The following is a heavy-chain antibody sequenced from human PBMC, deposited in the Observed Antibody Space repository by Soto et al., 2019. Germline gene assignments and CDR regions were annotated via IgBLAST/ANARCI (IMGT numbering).Heavy chain of an antibody. CDR2: ISAYNGNT. CDR1: GYTFTSYG. CDR3: SRVIQGYYGSGSNYGMDV. D-gene: IGHD3-10*01. J-gene: IGHJ6*02. V-gene: IGHV1-18*01. Sequence: QVQLVQSGAEVKKPGASVKVSCKASGYTFTSYGISWVRQAPGQGLEWMGWISAYNGNTNYAQKLQGRVTMTTDTSTSTAYMELRSLRSDDTAVYYCSRVIQGYYGSGSNYGMDVWGQGTTVTVSS.